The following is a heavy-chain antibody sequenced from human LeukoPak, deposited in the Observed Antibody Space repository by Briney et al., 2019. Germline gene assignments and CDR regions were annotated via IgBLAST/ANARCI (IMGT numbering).Heavy chain of an antibody. J-gene: IGHJ3*02. D-gene: IGHD5-18*01. V-gene: IGHV3-21*04. CDR2: ISRSSSYI. CDR3: AKAQTAMVTSAFDI. CDR1: GFALRSYS. Sequence: PGGSLRLSCAASGFALRSYSMNWVRQSPGKGLEWVSSISRSSSYIWYADSVRGRFTISRDNAKNSLYLQMNSLRAEDTAVYYCAKAQTAMVTSAFDIWGQGTMVTVSS.